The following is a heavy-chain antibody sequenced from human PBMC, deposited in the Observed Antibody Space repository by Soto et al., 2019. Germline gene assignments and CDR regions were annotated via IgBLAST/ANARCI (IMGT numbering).Heavy chain of an antibody. Sequence: PETLSLTCIVSGDSMTKYYWSCLRQPAGKGLEWIGRVYMSGSTNYNPSLKSRVTMSIDTSNNHFSLDLKSVTAADTAVYYCARTVGAAYYFDFWGQGALVTVS. CDR1: GDSMTKYY. D-gene: IGHD1-26*01. CDR2: VYMSGST. V-gene: IGHV4-4*07. J-gene: IGHJ4*02. CDR3: ARTVGAAYYFDF.